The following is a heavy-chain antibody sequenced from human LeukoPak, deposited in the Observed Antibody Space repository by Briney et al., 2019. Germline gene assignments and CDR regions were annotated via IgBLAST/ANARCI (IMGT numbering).Heavy chain of an antibody. D-gene: IGHD4-11*01. CDR3: ARLMSTVRRWFDP. CDR2: INHSGST. CDR1: GGSFSGYY. J-gene: IGHJ5*02. V-gene: IGHV4-34*01. Sequence: SETLSLTCAVYGGSFSGYYWSWIRQPPGKGLEWIGEINHSGSTNYNPSLKSRVTVSVDTSKNQFSLKLSSVTAADTAVYYCARLMSTVRRWFDPWGQGTLVTVSP.